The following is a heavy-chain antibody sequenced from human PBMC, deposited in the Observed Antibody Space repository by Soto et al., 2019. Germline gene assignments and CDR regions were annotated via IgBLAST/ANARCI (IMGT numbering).Heavy chain of an antibody. D-gene: IGHD3-10*01. CDR2: TYYRSKWST. Sequence: QVQLQQSGPGLVQPSQTLSLTCAISGDSVSSKSAAWNWIRQAPSRGLEWLGRTYYRSKWSTDYAVSLRGRITVNPKSSKNQFSVRLTSVTPEDTAVYYCARALAGSYDFWGQGTLVTVSS. CDR3: ARALAGSYDF. CDR1: GDSVSSKSAA. J-gene: IGHJ4*02. V-gene: IGHV6-1*01.